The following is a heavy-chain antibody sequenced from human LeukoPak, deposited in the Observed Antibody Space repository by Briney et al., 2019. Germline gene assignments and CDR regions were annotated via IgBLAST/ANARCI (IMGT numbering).Heavy chain of an antibody. CDR3: AMASYYALDY. CDR2: IWYDGSNK. Sequence: GGSLRLSCAASGFTFSSYGMHWGRQAPGKGLEWVAVIWYDGSNKYYADSVKGRFTISRDNSKNTLYLQMNSLRAEDTAVYYCAMASYYALDYWGQGTLVTVSS. J-gene: IGHJ4*02. V-gene: IGHV3-33*08. D-gene: IGHD2/OR15-2a*01. CDR1: GFTFSSYG.